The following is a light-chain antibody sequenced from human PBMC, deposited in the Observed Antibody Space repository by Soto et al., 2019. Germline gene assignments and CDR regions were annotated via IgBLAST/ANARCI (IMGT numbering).Light chain of an antibody. CDR2: AAS. Sequence: QMTQAPSAQSAYLGDRVAISCRASQDIRNTLAWYQQKPGEAPKLLIYAASTLQSGVPSRFSGSGSGTDFTLTISSLQPEDVATYYCQKYNTAPPTWRSAEGTKVDIK. CDR3: QKYNTAPPTWR. CDR1: QDIRNT. J-gene: IGKJ1*01. V-gene: IGKV1-27*01.